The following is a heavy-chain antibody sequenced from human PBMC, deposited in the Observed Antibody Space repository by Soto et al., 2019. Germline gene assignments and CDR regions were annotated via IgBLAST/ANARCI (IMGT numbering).Heavy chain of an antibody. Sequence: EMQLVESGGGLVRPGGSLRLSCAASGFTFSGSWMAWVRQAPGKGLEWVANIKQDEGEKYYADSVKGRFTISRDNAKNSLYLQMSGLRDEDTATYDCAKGGGYASWTVLDPWGHGPLVTVSS. CDR3: AKGGGYASWTVLDP. V-gene: IGHV3-7*01. D-gene: IGHD3-3*01. CDR1: GFTFSGSW. CDR2: IKQDEGEK. J-gene: IGHJ5*02.